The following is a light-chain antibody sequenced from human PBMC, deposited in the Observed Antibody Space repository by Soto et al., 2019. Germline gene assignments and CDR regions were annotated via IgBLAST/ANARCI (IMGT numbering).Light chain of an antibody. CDR2: DVS. CDR3: GSYTTSNTRQIV. J-gene: IGLJ1*01. CDR1: SSDVGGYTY. Sequence: QPALTQPAAVSGSPGQAITISCTGTSSDVGGYTYVSWYQQHPGKAPKFIIYDVSNRPSGVSNRFSGSKSGNTASLTISGLQAEDEADYCCGSYTTSNTRQIVFGTGTKVTVL. V-gene: IGLV2-14*01.